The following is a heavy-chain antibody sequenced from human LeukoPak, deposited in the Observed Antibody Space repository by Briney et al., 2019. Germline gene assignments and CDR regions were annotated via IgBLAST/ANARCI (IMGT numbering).Heavy chain of an antibody. Sequence: ASVKVSCKASGYTFTSYGISWVRQAPGQGLEWMGWISAYNGNTNYAQKLQGRVTMTTDTSTSTAYMELRSLRSDDTAAYYCARDRIQLWSKRFDYWGQGTLVTVSS. CDR1: GYTFTSYG. CDR2: ISAYNGNT. CDR3: ARDRIQLWSKRFDY. J-gene: IGHJ4*02. D-gene: IGHD5-18*01. V-gene: IGHV1-18*01.